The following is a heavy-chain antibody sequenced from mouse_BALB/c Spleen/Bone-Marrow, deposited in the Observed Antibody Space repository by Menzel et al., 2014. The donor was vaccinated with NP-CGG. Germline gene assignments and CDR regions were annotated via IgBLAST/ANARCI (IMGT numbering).Heavy chain of an antibody. J-gene: IGHJ2*01. CDR3: ARDNYGSRFDY. Sequence: DVKLVESGGGLVQPGGSLKLSCAASGFTFSSYGMSWVRQTPDKRLELVATINNNDGNTYYPDSVKGRFTISRVNAKNTLYLQMSSLKSEDTAMYYCARDNYGSRFDYWGQGTTLTVSS. V-gene: IGHV5-6-3*01. CDR1: GFTFSSYG. CDR2: INNNDGNT. D-gene: IGHD1-1*01.